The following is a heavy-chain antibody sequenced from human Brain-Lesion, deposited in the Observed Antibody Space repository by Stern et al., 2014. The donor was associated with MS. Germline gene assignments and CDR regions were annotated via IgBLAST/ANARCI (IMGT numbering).Heavy chain of an antibody. J-gene: IGHJ6*02. D-gene: IGHD2-2*01. CDR2: IFNSGST. Sequence: VQLVESGPGLVKPSQTLSLSCTVSGGSISSGGYYWSWIRQPAGKGLEWIGRIFNSGSTSYNPSPKSRVTQSNETPKNQFSLRMTSMTAADTAVYYCARGRVVPGFQYYATDVWGQGTTVIVSS. V-gene: IGHV4-61*02. CDR1: GGSISSGGYY. CDR3: ARGRVVPGFQYYATDV.